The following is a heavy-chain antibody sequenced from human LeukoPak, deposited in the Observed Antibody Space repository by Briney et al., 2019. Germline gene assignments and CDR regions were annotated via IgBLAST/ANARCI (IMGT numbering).Heavy chain of an antibody. CDR2: IYYSGST. Sequence: PSETLSLTCTVSGGSISSYYWSWIRQPPGKGLEWIGYIYYSGSTNYNPSLKSRVTISIDTSKNQFSLKLNSVTAADTAVYYCARAPIGYCSSTSCYAEYFQHWGQGTLSPSP. D-gene: IGHD2-2*03. CDR1: GGSISSYY. V-gene: IGHV4-59*01. J-gene: IGHJ1*01. CDR3: ARAPIGYCSSTSCYAEYFQH.